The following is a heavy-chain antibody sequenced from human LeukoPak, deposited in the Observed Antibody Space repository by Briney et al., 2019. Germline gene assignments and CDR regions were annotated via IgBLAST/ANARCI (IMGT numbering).Heavy chain of an antibody. Sequence: SETLSLTCTVSGDSICSFYCGWIRQPPGKELEWIGYVYYTGSTNYNPSLKSRVTISVDTSKNQFSLKLRSVTAADTAIYYCAGGYNFIYYFDYWGQGSLATVSS. V-gene: IGHV4-59*01. CDR3: AGGYNFIYYFDY. CDR2: VYYTGST. D-gene: IGHD5-12*01. J-gene: IGHJ4*02. CDR1: GDSICSFY.